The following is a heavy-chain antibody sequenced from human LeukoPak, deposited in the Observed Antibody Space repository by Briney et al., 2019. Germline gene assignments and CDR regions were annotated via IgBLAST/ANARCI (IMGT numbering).Heavy chain of an antibody. CDR2: IYYSGST. CDR1: GGSISSYY. V-gene: IGHV4-59*01. Sequence: PSETLSLTCTVSGGSISSYYWSWIRQPPGKGLEWIGYIYYSGSTNYNPSLKSRVTISVDTSKNQFSLKLSSVTAADTAVYYCARDGPGGGATIAGFDYWGQRTLVTVSS. CDR3: ARDGPGGGATIAGFDY. D-gene: IGHD3-16*01. J-gene: IGHJ4*02.